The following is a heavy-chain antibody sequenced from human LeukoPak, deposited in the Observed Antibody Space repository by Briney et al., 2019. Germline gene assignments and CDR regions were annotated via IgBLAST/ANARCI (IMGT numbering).Heavy chain of an antibody. CDR3: ARGGGVAAAVVSPDYGMDV. D-gene: IGHD6-13*01. J-gene: IGHJ6*02. CDR1: GGSISSYY. CDR2: IYYSGST. Sequence: PSETLSLTCTVSGGSISSYYWGWIRQPPGKGLEWIGSIYYSGSTYYNPSLKSRVTISVDTSKNQFSLKLSSVTAADTAVYYCARGGGVAAAVVSPDYGMDVWGQGTTVTVSS. V-gene: IGHV4-39*07.